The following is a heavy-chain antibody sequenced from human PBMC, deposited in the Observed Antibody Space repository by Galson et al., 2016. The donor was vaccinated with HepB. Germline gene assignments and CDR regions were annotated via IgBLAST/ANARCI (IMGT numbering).Heavy chain of an antibody. J-gene: IGHJ6*02. Sequence: SLRLSCAASGFTFFGYTMNWVRQAPGKGLEWVSSISGSSNYIYYADSLKGRFTISRDNAKNSLYLQMSSLRAEDTAVYYCARALNWNPELGYYYYAMDVWGQGTTVTVSS. CDR1: GFTFFGYT. D-gene: IGHD1-1*01. CDR3: ARALNWNPELGYYYYAMDV. V-gene: IGHV3-21*01. CDR2: ISGSSNYI.